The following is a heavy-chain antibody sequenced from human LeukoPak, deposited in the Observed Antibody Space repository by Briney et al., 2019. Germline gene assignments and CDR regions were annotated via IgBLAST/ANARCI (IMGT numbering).Heavy chain of an antibody. CDR1: GFSLSTSG. CDR3: ARWDWKF. D-gene: IGHD1-1*01. Sequence: GGSLRLSCAASGFSLSTSGTHWVRQAPGQGLEWVGFIRYDGAKKYHADSVKGRFTISRDISMNTVYLQMNNLRAEDTAVYYCARWDWKFCGQGTLVTVSS. V-gene: IGHV3-30*02. J-gene: IGHJ4*02. CDR2: IRYDGAKK.